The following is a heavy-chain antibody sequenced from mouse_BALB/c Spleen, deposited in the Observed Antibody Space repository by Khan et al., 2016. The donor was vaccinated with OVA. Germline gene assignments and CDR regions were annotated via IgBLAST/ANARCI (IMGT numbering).Heavy chain of an antibody. J-gene: IGHJ4*01. CDR3: ERGECDGRSCYARDY. CDR1: GYTFTSYW. CDR2: IGPGSSSA. D-gene: IGHD1-1*01. V-gene: IGHV1S41*01. Sequence: DLVKPGASVKLSCKASGYTFTSYWINWIKQRPGQGLEWIGRIGPGSSSAYYNDMFKGKATLTVDTSSSTAYIQLSSLSSEDSAVFFCERGECDGRSCYARDYWGQGTSVTVSS.